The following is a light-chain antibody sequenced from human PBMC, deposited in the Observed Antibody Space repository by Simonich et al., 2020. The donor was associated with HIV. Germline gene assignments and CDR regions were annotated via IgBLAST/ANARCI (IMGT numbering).Light chain of an antibody. Sequence: DIQMTQSPSTLSASVGDRVTITCRASQSISSWLAWYRKKPGKAPKLLIYAASSLQSGVPSRFSGSGSGTDFTLTISSLQPEDFATYYCQQSYSTPWTFGQGTRWKSN. CDR3: QQSYSTPWT. CDR2: AAS. J-gene: IGKJ1*01. CDR1: QSISSW. V-gene: IGKV1-39*01.